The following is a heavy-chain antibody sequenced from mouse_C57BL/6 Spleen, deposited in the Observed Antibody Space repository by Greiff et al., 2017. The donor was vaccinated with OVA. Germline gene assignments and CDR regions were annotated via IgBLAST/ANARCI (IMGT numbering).Heavy chain of an antibody. V-gene: IGHV1-82*01. CDR2: IYPGDGDT. CDR1: GYAFSSSW. Sequence: QVQLQQSGPELVKPGASVKISCKASGYAFSSSWMNWVKQRPGKGLEWIGRIYPGDGDTNYNGKFKGKATLTADKSSSTAYMQLSSLTSEDSAVYFCARGAYDYDISFAYWGQGTLVTVSA. CDR3: ARGAYDYDISFAY. J-gene: IGHJ3*01. D-gene: IGHD2-4*01.